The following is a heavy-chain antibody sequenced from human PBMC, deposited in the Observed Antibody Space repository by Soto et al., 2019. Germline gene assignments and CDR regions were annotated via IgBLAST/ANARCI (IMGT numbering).Heavy chain of an antibody. V-gene: IGHV3-7*04. CDR3: SGGVGDAF. D-gene: IGHD1-26*01. CDR1: ESTVSRDW. Sequence: EVHLVESGGGLVQTGGSLRLSCAIFESTVSRDWMNWVRQAPGKGLEWVAHINQDGSEKYYVDSVKGRFTISRDNAKKSLYLQMNSLRPAETAKYYCSGGVGDAFWGQGTLVTVSS. CDR2: INQDGSEK. J-gene: IGHJ4*02.